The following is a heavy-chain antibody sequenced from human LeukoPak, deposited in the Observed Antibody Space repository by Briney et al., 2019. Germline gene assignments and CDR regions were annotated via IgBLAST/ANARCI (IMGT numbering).Heavy chain of an antibody. Sequence: GASLRLSCAASGFTFSSYAMSWVRQAPGKGLEWVANIKQDGSEKYYVDSVKGRFTISRDNAKNSLYLQMNNLRAEDTAVYYCAREEYGDHLWWGQGTLVTVSS. CDR1: GFTFSSYA. V-gene: IGHV3-7*01. D-gene: IGHD4-17*01. J-gene: IGHJ4*02. CDR3: AREEYGDHLW. CDR2: IKQDGSEK.